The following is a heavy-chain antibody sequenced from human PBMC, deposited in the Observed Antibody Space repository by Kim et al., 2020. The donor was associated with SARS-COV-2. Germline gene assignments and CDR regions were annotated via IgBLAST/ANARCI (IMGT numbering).Heavy chain of an antibody. CDR3: ATADLDYGLDV. J-gene: IGHJ6*02. D-gene: IGHD3-16*01. Sequence: NDAQKLQGRVTIAADEATNTAYVELSSLRSEDTAIYYCATADLDYGLDVWGQGTTVTVS. V-gene: IGHV1-69*01.